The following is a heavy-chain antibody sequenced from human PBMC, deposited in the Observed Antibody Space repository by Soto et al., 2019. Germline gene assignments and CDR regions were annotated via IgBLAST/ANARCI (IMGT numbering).Heavy chain of an antibody. Sequence: PXEILSLTCAVSGCSISSGDYYWSWIRQPPGKGLEWIGYIYYSGSTYYNPSLKSRVTISVDTSKNQFSLKLSSVTAADTAVYYCARNYLYEPFDPWGQGTLVTVSS. V-gene: IGHV4-30-4*01. CDR3: ARNYLYEPFDP. J-gene: IGHJ5*02. D-gene: IGHD2-8*01. CDR2: IYYSGST. CDR1: GCSISSGDYY.